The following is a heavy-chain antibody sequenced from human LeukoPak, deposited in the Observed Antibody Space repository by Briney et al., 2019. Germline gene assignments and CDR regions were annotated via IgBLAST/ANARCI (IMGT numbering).Heavy chain of an antibody. CDR2: ISGDGVNT. CDR3: AKAVPIDY. J-gene: IGHJ4*02. CDR1: GFTFSLYT. Sequence: PGGSLRLSCAASGFTFSLYTMHWVRQAPGKGLECVSVISGDGVNTYYANSVKGRFTISRDNSKNTLYLQMNSLRAEDTAVYYCAKAVPIDYWGQGTLVTVSS. V-gene: IGHV3-64*01.